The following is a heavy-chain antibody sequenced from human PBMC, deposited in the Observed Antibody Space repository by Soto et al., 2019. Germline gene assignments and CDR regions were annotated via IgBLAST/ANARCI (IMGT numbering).Heavy chain of an antibody. V-gene: IGHV4-59*08. CDR3: AYSSWYYYYYMDV. D-gene: IGHD6-13*01. CDR2: IYYSGST. J-gene: IGHJ6*03. Sequence: SETLSLTCTVSGGSISSYYWSWIRQPPGKGLEWIGYIYYSGSTNYNPSLKSRVTISVDTSKNQFSLKLSSVTAADTAVYYCAYSSWYYYYYMDVWGKGTTVTVSS. CDR1: GGSISSYY.